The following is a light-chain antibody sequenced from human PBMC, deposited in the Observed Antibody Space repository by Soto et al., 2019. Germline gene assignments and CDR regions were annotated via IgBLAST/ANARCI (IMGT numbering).Light chain of an antibody. CDR3: QQYNSYSPA. Sequence: DIQMTQSPPTLSASVGDRVTITCRASQSISRLLAWYQQKSGKAPKLLIYDVSSLESGVPSRFSGSGSGTEFTLTISSLQPDDFATYYCQQYNSYSPAFGGGTKVDIK. V-gene: IGKV1-5*01. J-gene: IGKJ4*01. CDR1: QSISRL. CDR2: DVS.